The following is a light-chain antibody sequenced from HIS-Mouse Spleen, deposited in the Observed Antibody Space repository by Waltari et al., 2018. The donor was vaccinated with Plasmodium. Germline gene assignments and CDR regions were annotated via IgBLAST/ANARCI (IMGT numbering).Light chain of an antibody. CDR1: QSISSY. CDR2: AAS. J-gene: IGKJ1*01. V-gene: IGKV1-39*01. Sequence: DIQMTQSPSFLSASVGDRVTITCRVSQSISSYLNWYQQKPGKAPNLLIYAASSLQSGVPSRFSGSGSGTDFTLTISSLQPEDFATYYCQQSYSTWTFGQGTKVEIK. CDR3: QQSYSTWT.